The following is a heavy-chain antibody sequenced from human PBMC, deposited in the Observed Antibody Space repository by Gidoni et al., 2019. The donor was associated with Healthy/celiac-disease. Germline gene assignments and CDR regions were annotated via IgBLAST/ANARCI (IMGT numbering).Heavy chain of an antibody. CDR3: ARGRSGSGSYFAFDY. CDR1: GGSFSGYY. Sequence: QVQLQQWGAGLLKPSQTLSLTCAVSGGSFSGYYWSWIRQPPGKGLEWIGEINHSGSTNYNPSLKSRVTISVDTSKNQFSLKLSSVTAADTAVYYCARGRSGSGSYFAFDYWGQGTLVTVSS. D-gene: IGHD3-10*01. J-gene: IGHJ4*02. V-gene: IGHV4-34*01. CDR2: INHSGST.